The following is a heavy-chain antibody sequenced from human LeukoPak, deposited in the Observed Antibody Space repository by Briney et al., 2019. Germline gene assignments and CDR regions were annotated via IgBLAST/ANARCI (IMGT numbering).Heavy chain of an antibody. J-gene: IGHJ4*02. V-gene: IGHV3-48*03. D-gene: IGHD5-12*01. CDR3: ARHNGYSGYDFRSGYFDY. CDR1: GLTFSSYE. Sequence: GGSLRLSCAASGLTFSSYEMDWVRQAPGKGREWVSYISSGGSTIYYADSVKGRFTVSRDKAKNSLYLPINILIAGRPSLSYCARHNGYSGYDFRSGYFDYWGQGTLVTVSS. CDR2: ISSGGSTI.